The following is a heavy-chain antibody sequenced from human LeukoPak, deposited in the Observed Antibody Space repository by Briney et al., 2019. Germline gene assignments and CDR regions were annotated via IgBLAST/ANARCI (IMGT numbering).Heavy chain of an antibody. V-gene: IGHV4-38-2*01. J-gene: IGHJ4*02. Sequence: PSETLSLTCAVFGYSISSGYYWGWIRQPPGKGLEWIGSIYHSGNSYYNPSLKSRVTISLDTSKNQFSLKLSSVTAADTAVYYCARQYGTTGKFDYWGQGTLVTVSS. CDR3: ARQYGTTGKFDY. CDR2: IYHSGNS. CDR1: GYSISSGYY. D-gene: IGHD1-1*01.